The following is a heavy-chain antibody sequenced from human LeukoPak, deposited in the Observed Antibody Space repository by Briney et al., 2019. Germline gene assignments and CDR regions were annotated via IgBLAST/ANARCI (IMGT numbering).Heavy chain of an antibody. CDR1: GGSISSYY. Sequence: PSETLSLTCTVSGGSISSYYWSWIRQPAGKGLEWIGRIYTSGSTSYNPSLKSRVTISVDKSKNQFSLKLSSVTAADTAVYYCAREDIVATMWFDPWGQGTLVTVSS. V-gene: IGHV4-4*07. D-gene: IGHD5-12*01. CDR2: IYTSGST. J-gene: IGHJ5*02. CDR3: AREDIVATMWFDP.